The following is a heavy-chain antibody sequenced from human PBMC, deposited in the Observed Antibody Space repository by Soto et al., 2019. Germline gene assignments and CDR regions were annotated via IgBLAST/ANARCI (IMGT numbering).Heavy chain of an antibody. CDR2: INSDGSST. J-gene: IGHJ6*02. D-gene: IGHD3-10*01. CDR3: ARDRSCGGRDMDV. Sequence: EVQLVESGGGLVQTGGSLRLSCAASGFTFSTYWIHWVRQAPGKGLVWVSRINSDGSSTNYADSVKGRFTISRDNAKNTLFLQMSSLRAEDTAGYYGARDRSCGGRDMDVWGQGTTVTVSS. V-gene: IGHV3-74*01. CDR1: GFTFSTYW.